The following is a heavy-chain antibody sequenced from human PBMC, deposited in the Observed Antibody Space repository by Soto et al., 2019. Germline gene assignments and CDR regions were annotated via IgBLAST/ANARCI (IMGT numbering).Heavy chain of an antibody. CDR3: ASQEVGGSYVYTFDP. CDR1: GGSITSSSYY. Sequence: ETLSLTCTVSGGSITSSSYYWGWIRQPPGKGLEWIGSIYYSGSTYYNPSLKSRVTISVDTSKNQFSLKLSSVTAADTAVYYCASQEVGGSYVYTFDPWGQGTLVTVSS. CDR2: IYYSGST. J-gene: IGHJ5*02. V-gene: IGHV4-39*01. D-gene: IGHD1-26*01.